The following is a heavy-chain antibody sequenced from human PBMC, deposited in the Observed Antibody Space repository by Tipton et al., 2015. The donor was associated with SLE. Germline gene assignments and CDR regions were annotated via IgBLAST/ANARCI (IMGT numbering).Heavy chain of an antibody. D-gene: IGHD2-15*01. CDR3: AGAWQGYCSGGTCYVLDY. CDR2: ISNSETT. J-gene: IGHJ4*02. Sequence: TLSLTCTVSGGSISSHYWSWIRQAPGKGLEWIGYISNSETTSYNPSLKSRVTISLGTSKNQFSLKLRSVTAADTAVYYCAGAWQGYCSGGTCYVLDYWGQGTLVTVSS. V-gene: IGHV4-59*11. CDR1: GGSISSHY.